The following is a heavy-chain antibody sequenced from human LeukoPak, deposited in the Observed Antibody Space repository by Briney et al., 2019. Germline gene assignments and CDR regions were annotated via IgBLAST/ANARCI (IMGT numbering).Heavy chain of an antibody. D-gene: IGHD3-16*01. CDR2: ISGSGGST. CDR1: GFTFSSYA. V-gene: IGHV3-23*01. J-gene: IGHJ6*02. CDR3: VGGVAPYYYYGMDV. Sequence: GGSLRLSCAASGFTFSSYAMSWVRQAPGKGLEWVSAISGSGGSTYYADSVKGRFTISRDNSKNTLYLQMNSLRAEDTAVCYCVGGVAPYYYYGMDVWGQGTTVTVSS.